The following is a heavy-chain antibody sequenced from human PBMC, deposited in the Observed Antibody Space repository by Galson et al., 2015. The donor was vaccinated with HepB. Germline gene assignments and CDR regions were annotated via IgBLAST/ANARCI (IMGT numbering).Heavy chain of an antibody. J-gene: IGHJ4*02. D-gene: IGHD3-22*01. CDR3: VRDRPTEYYYDSYGYVYYFDY. CDR1: GFTLNSYG. V-gene: IGHV3-30*02. Sequence: SLRLSCAVSGFTLNSYGMHWVRQAPGKGLEWVAFIWYDGKNKYYADSVKGRFTISRDNSKNTLYLQMNSLRAEDTAVYYCVRDRPTEYYYDSYGYVYYFDYWGQGTLVTVSS. CDR2: IWYDGKNK.